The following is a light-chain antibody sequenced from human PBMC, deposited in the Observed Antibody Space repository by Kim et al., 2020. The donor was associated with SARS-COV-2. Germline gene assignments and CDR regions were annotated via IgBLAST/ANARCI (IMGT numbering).Light chain of an antibody. J-gene: IGLJ2*01. CDR1: KVEEQS. V-gene: IGLV3-21*04. CDR3: QVWDSGSDHPV. CDR2: YDR. Sequence: AAAKAARRPCEGNKVEEQSVARSQKRAGRASKLVMYYDRDRHSGIPDRFSASNSGNTATLTISRVEAGDEADYYCQVWDSGSDHPVFGGGTQLTVL.